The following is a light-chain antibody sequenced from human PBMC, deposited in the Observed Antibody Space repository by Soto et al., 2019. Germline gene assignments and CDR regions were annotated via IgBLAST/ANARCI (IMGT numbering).Light chain of an antibody. CDR3: QQYGSSPTWT. CDR2: GAS. CDR1: QSVSNNY. J-gene: IGKJ1*01. Sequence: EIVLTQSPGTMSLSPCDRATLSCRTSQSVSNNYLAWYQQKPGQAPRLLIYGASSRATGIPDRFSGSGSGTDFTLTISRLEPEDFAVYYCQQYGSSPTWTFGQGTKVDIK. V-gene: IGKV3-20*01.